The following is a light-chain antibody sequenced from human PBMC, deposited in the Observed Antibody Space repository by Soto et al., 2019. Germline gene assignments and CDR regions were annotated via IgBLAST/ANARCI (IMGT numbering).Light chain of an antibody. Sequence: EIVLIQSPATLSLSPGERATLSCRASQSVSSNLAWYQQNPGQSPRLLIFDASNRATGIPARFSGSGSGTDFILTISGLQSDDFAVYFCQQYNNWPPWTFGHGTKVEIK. CDR2: DAS. V-gene: IGKV3D-15*01. J-gene: IGKJ1*01. CDR3: QQYNNWPPWT. CDR1: QSVSSN.